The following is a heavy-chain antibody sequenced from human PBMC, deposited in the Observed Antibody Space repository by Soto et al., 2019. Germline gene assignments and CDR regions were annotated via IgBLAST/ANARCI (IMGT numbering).Heavy chain of an antibody. CDR1: GGSISSSRYR. Sequence: QLQLQESGPGLVKPSETLSLICTVSGGSISSSRYRWGWVRQPPGKGLEWIGTFYYSGSTHYNPSLKSRVTISVDTSKSQFSLRLNSVTAADTAVYYCATVDGLGVVTPFMDYWGQGTLVTVSS. CDR3: ATVDGLGVVTPFMDY. CDR2: FYYSGST. D-gene: IGHD3-3*01. V-gene: IGHV4-39*01. J-gene: IGHJ4*02.